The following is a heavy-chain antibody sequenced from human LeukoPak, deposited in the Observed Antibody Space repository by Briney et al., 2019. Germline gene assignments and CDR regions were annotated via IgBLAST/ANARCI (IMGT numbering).Heavy chain of an antibody. CDR2: LRDDGSNK. CDR1: VYTFSSYG. D-gene: IGHD3-3*01. Sequence: GGSLRLSCAASVYTFSSYGMHWVRPAPGKGLERVSFLRDDGSNKYYADSVKGRVTISRDNSKNTLYLQMNSLRTEDTAMYYCAKGVTIFGVVIMGYFDYWGQGTLVTVSS. CDR3: AKGVTIFGVVIMGYFDY. J-gene: IGHJ4*02. V-gene: IGHV3-30*02.